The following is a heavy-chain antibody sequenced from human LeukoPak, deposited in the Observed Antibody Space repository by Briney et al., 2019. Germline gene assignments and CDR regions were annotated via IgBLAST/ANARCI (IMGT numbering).Heavy chain of an antibody. J-gene: IGHJ4*02. Sequence: PGGSLRLSCAASGFTFDSYSMYWVRQAPGKGLEWVSSISRSSSYIYYTDSVKGLFTISRDNGKRSLYLQMNSLRAEDTAVYYCARAIGLADVDFDYWGQGIPVTVS. D-gene: IGHD3-3*02. CDR2: ISRSSSYI. CDR1: GFTFDSYS. CDR3: ARAIGLADVDFDY. V-gene: IGHV3-21*01.